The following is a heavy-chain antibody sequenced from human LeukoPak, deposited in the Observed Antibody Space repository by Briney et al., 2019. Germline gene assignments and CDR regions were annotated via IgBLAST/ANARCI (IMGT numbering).Heavy chain of an antibody. Sequence: GGSLRLSCAASGVTFSSYSMNWVRQAPGKGLEWVSSISSSSSYIYYADSVKGRFTISRDNAKNSLYLQMNSLRAEDTAVYYCARDNNGGTAIDYWGQGTLVTVSS. CDR2: ISSSSSYI. J-gene: IGHJ4*02. D-gene: IGHD5-18*01. V-gene: IGHV3-21*01. CDR3: ARDNNGGTAIDY. CDR1: GVTFSSYS.